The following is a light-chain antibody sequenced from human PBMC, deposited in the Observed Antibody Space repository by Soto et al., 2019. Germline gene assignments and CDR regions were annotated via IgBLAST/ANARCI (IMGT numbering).Light chain of an antibody. V-gene: IGKV2-28*01. CDR3: LQALQKRGT. CDR1: QSLLHSNGYNY. Sequence: DIVMTQSPLSLPVTPGEPASISCRSSQSLLHSNGYNYLDWYLQKPGQSPQLLIYLGSNRASGVPDRFRGSGSGTDFTLKISRVEAEDVGVYYCLQALQKRGTFGQGTKVAIK. CDR2: LGS. J-gene: IGKJ1*01.